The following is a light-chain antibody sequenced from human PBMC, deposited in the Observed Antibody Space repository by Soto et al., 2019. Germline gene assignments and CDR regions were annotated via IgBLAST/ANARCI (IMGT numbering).Light chain of an antibody. CDR3: QQYENFPV. CDR1: QDISFF. CDR2: DSS. V-gene: IGKV1-33*01. J-gene: IGKJ1*01. Sequence: DIQVTQSPSSLSASIGDRVTITCQASQDISFFLNWYQQKPGKAPEVLIYDSSKLKAGVPSRFSGSGAGTHFTFTITSVQSEDVASDFWQQYENFPVFGQGTKLEI.